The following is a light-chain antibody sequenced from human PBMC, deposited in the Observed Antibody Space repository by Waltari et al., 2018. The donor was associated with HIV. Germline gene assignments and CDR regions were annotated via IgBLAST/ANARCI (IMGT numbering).Light chain of an antibody. CDR1: SSDVGGYNY. CDR3: TSYTSSGTLYV. J-gene: IGLJ1*01. V-gene: IGLV2-14*01. Sequence: QSALTQPASVSGSPGQSITISCTGTSSDVGGYNYVPWYQQHPGKAPKLMIYEVSNRPSGISNRFSGSKSGNTASLTISGLQAEDEADYYCTSYTSSGTLYVFGTGTKVTVL. CDR2: EVS.